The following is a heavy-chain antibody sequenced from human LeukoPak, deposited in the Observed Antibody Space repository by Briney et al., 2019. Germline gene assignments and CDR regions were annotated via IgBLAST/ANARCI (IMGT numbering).Heavy chain of an antibody. V-gene: IGHV4-34*01. D-gene: IGHD6-19*01. CDR3: AREASGWASGAFDI. J-gene: IGHJ3*02. CDR2: INHSGST. Sequence: SETLSLTCAVYDGSFSGYYWSWIRQPPGKGLEWIGEINHSGSTNYNPSLKSRVTISVDTSKNQFSLKLSSVTAADTAVYYCAREASGWASGAFDIWGQGTMVTVSS. CDR1: DGSFSGYY.